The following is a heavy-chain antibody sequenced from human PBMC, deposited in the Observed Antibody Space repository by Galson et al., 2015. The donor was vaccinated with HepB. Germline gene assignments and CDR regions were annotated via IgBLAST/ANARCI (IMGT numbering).Heavy chain of an antibody. CDR2: ISSSSSYI. J-gene: IGHJ6*02. CDR1: GFTFSSYS. Sequence: SLRLSCAASGFTFSSYSMNWVRQAPGKGLEWVSSISSSSSYIYYADSVKGRFTISRDNAKNSLYLQMNSLRAEDTAVYYCARDLPSLSVTTFSGGGMDVWGQGTTVTVSS. CDR3: ARDLPSLSVTTFSGGGMDV. V-gene: IGHV3-21*01. D-gene: IGHD4-11*01.